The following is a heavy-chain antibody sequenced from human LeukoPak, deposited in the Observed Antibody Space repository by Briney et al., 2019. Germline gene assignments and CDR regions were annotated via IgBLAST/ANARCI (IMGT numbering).Heavy chain of an antibody. J-gene: IGHJ4*02. D-gene: IGHD3-22*01. V-gene: IGHV3-21*01. CDR3: ARRGYYDYSGFDY. CDR2: IDGSSSDI. Sequence: GGSLRLSCAGSEFTFSSYSMHWVRQAPGKGLEWVSSIDGSSSDIYYADSVKGRFTISRDDSKNSLYLQMKSLRAEDTALYYCARRGYYDYSGFDYWGQGTLVTVSS. CDR1: EFTFSSYS.